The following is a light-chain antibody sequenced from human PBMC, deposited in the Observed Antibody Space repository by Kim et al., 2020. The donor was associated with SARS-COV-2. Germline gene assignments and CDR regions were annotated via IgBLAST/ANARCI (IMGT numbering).Light chain of an antibody. CDR1: SGSIASNY. J-gene: IGLJ2*01. CDR2: EDN. V-gene: IGLV6-57*04. CDR3: QSYDSSNQV. Sequence: LTQTHSVSESPGKTVTISCTRSSGSIASNYVQWYQQRPGSAPTTVIYEDNQRPSGVPDRFSGSIDSSSNSASLTISGLKTEDEADYYCQSYDSSNQVFGGGTQLTVL.